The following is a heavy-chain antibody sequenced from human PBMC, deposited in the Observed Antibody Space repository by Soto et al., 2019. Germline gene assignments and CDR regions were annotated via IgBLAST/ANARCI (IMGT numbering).Heavy chain of an antibody. J-gene: IGHJ4*02. V-gene: IGHV4-59*01. CDR3: ARASSGYCISTSCYDGGYFDY. Sequence: SETLSLTCTVSGGSISSYYWSWIRQPPGKGLEWIGYIYYSGSTNYNPSLKSRVTISVDTSKNQFSLKLSSVTAADTAVYYCARASSGYCISTSCYDGGYFDYWGQGTLVTVSS. CDR2: IYYSGST. CDR1: GGSISSYY. D-gene: IGHD2-2*01.